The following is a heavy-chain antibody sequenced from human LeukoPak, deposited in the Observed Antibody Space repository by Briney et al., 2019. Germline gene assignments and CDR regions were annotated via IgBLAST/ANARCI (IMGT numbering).Heavy chain of an antibody. CDR1: GYTFTSYD. CDR2: IIPIFGTA. V-gene: IGHV1-69*06. CDR3: AITFRVGEGAFDI. Sequence: SVKVSCKASGYTFTSYDINWVRQAPGQGLEWMGGIIPIFGTANYAQKFQGRATITADKSTSTAYMELSSLRSEDTAVYYCAITFRVGEGAFDIWGQGTMVTVSS. D-gene: IGHD3-10*01. J-gene: IGHJ3*02.